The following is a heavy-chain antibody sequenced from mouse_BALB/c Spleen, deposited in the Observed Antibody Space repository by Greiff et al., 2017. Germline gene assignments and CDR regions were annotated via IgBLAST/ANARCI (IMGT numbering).Heavy chain of an antibody. D-gene: IGHD4-1*01. CDR2: ISDGGSYT. Sequence: EVHLVESGGGLVKPGGSLKLSCAASGFTFSDYYMYWVRQTPEKRLEWVATISDGGSYTYYPDSVKGRFTISRDNAKNNLYLQMSSLKSEDTAMYYCARDGNNYYAMDYWGQGTSVTVSS. CDR3: ARDGNNYYAMDY. J-gene: IGHJ4*01. V-gene: IGHV5-4*02. CDR1: GFTFSDYY.